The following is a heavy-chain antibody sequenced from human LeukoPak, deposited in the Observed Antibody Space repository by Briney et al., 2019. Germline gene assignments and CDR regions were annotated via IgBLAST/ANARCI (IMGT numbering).Heavy chain of an antibody. V-gene: IGHV3-7*03. CDR3: ATYDSWSGYNIAY. D-gene: IGHD3-3*01. CDR2: INRGGSEK. Sequence: GGSLRLSCIVSGFTLSSRWMMWVRQAPGEGLEWMTNINRGGSEKNYVDSVKGRFTITRDNAENSLYLQMNSLKVEDTAIYYCATYDSWSGYNIAYWGQGTLVTVSS. J-gene: IGHJ4*02. CDR1: GFTLSSRW.